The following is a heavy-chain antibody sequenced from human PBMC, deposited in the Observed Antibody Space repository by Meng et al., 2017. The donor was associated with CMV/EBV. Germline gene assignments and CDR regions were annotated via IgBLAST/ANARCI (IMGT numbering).Heavy chain of an antibody. CDR2: IYYSGST. J-gene: IGHJ4*02. D-gene: IGHD2-21*02. CDR1: GGHISSGDYY. CDR3: AREGDNPFDY. Sequence: HVPLQESRPGLVKPSKTLSPTCTVSGGHISSGDYYWSWIRQPPGKGLEWIGYIYYSGSTYYNPSLKSRVTISVDTSKNQFSLKLSSVTAADTAVYYCAREGDNPFDYWGQGTLVTVSS. V-gene: IGHV4-30-4*08.